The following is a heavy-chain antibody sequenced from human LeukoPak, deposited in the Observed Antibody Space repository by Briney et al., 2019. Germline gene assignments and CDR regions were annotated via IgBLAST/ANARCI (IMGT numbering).Heavy chain of an antibody. V-gene: IGHV4-4*07. CDR3: ARASRIAAAVDGWDY. CDR2: MYTSGST. Sequence: SETLSLTCSVSGGSISSYYWSWIRQPAGKQPEWIGRMYTSGSTYYNPSLKSRVTMSADTSKNQFSLKLASVTAADTSVYYCARASRIAAAVDGWDYWGQGTLVTVSS. CDR1: GGSISSYY. D-gene: IGHD6-13*01. J-gene: IGHJ4*02.